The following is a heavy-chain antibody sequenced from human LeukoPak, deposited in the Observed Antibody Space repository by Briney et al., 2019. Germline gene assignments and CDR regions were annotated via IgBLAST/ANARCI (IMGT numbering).Heavy chain of an antibody. D-gene: IGHD2-2*01. CDR3: AREAEYCSSTSCPFDY. CDR2: ISYDGSNK. CDR1: GFTFSSYA. J-gene: IGHJ4*02. V-gene: IGHV3-30*04. Sequence: GGSLGLSCAASGFTFSSYAMHWVRQAPGKGLEWVAVISYDGSNKYYADSVKGRFTISRDNSKNTLYLQMNSLRAEDTAVYYCAREAEYCSSTSCPFDYWGQGALVTVSS.